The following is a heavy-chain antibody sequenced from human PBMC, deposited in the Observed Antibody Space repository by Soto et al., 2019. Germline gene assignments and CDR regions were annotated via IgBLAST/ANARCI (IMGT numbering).Heavy chain of an antibody. V-gene: IGHV4-61*01. J-gene: IGHJ4*02. Sequence: SETLSLTCSVSGGSVSDKTYYWSWIRQPPGKRLEWIGYVYYSGTTNYNPSLKSRVTISVDLSKNRFSLRLSSVTTADTALYYCARTTAVPNTLRSRYFFDYWGQGTLVAVSS. CDR1: GGSVSDKTYY. CDR3: ARTTAVPNTLRSRYFFDY. CDR2: VYYSGTT. D-gene: IGHD4-17*01.